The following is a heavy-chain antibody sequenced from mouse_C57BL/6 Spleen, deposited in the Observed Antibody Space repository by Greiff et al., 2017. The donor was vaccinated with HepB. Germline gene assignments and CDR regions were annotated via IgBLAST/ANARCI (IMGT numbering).Heavy chain of an antibody. Sequence: VQLQQSGAELVKPGASVKLSCKASGYTFTSYWMHWVKQRPGQGLEWIGMIHPNSGSTNYNEKFKSKATLTVDKSSSTAYMQLSSLTSEDSAVYYCARGLLGDLTGAMDYWGQRTSVTVSS. CDR3: ARGLLGDLTGAMDY. CDR1: GYTFTSYW. D-gene: IGHD2-3*01. V-gene: IGHV1-64*01. CDR2: IHPNSGST. J-gene: IGHJ4*01.